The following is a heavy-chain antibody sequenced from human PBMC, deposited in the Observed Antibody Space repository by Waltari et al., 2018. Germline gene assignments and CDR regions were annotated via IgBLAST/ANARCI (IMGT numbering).Heavy chain of an antibody. CDR2: IKQDGSEK. V-gene: IGHV3-7*01. D-gene: IGHD2-8*02. CDR3: ARVFEGTADY. CDR1: GCTFSSYG. J-gene: IGHJ4*02. Sequence: GCTFSSYGMSWVRQAPGKGLEWVANIKQDGSEKYYVDSVKGRFTISRDNAKNSLYLQMNSLRAEDTAVYYCARVFEGTADYWGQGTLVTVSS.